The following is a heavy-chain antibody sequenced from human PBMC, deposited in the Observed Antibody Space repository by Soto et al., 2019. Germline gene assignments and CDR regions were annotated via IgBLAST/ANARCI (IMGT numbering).Heavy chain of an antibody. Sequence: SETLSLTCTVFGGSIDSYYWSWIRQAPGKGLEWIGQISDSGTTNYNPSLGSRVTISVDTSRKSFSLKLSSVTAADTAVYFCARDRWMSRANWFDPWGPGTLVTVSS. V-gene: IGHV4-59*12. CDR3: ARDRWMSRANWFDP. CDR2: ISDSGTT. J-gene: IGHJ5*02. CDR1: GGSIDSYY. D-gene: IGHD2-2*03.